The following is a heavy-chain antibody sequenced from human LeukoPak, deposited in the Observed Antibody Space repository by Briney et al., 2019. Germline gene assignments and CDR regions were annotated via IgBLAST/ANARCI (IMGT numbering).Heavy chain of an antibody. D-gene: IGHD6-6*01. CDR1: GGSFSGYY. CDR2: INHSGST. J-gene: IGHJ4*02. Sequence: SETLSLTCAVYGGSFSGYYWSWIRQPPGKGLEWIGEINHSGSTNYNPSLKSRVTISVDTSKNQFSLKLSSVTAADTAVYYRARVLAARSGLNDYWGQGTLVTVSS. V-gene: IGHV4-34*01. CDR3: ARVLAARSGLNDY.